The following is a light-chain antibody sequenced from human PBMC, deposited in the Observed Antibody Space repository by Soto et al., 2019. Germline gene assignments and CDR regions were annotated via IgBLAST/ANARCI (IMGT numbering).Light chain of an antibody. V-gene: IGKV3-20*01. Sequence: EIVLTQSPGTLSLSPGERVTLSCRASQSVSSSYLAWYQQKPGQAPRLLIYGASSRATGIPDRFSGGGSGTDFTLTISRLEPEDFAVYYCQQFVSSLSSFTFGQGTKLEI. J-gene: IGKJ2*01. CDR2: GAS. CDR1: QSVSSSY. CDR3: QQFVSSLSSFT.